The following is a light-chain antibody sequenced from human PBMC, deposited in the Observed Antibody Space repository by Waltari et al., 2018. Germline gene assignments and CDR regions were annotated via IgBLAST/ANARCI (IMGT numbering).Light chain of an antibody. Sequence: DTRLTQSPSTLSASVGDRVTMTCRASQSINMWLAWYQQKPGRAPTLLIYQASILQSGVPSRFSGSGSGTEFTLTSAGLRPDDIGTYYCQQYDRYPETFGQGT. J-gene: IGKJ2*01. CDR3: QQYDRYPET. CDR1: QSINMW. CDR2: QAS. V-gene: IGKV1-5*03.